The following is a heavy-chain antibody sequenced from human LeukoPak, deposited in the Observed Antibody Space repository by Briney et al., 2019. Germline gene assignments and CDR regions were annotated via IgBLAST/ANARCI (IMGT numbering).Heavy chain of an antibody. Sequence: QPGGSLRLSCVASGFTFSTYGIHWVRQPPGKGLEWVAFIRYDENTKYYADSVKGRFTISRDNSKNTLYLQMNSLRAEDTAVYYCAKLEIQLWWTYFDYWGQGTLVTVSS. V-gene: IGHV3-30*02. CDR2: IRYDENTK. J-gene: IGHJ4*02. CDR3: AKLEIQLWWTYFDY. CDR1: GFTFSTYG. D-gene: IGHD5-18*01.